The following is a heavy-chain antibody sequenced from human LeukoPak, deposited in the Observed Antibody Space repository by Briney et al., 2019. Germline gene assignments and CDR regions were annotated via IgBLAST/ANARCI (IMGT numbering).Heavy chain of an antibody. J-gene: IGHJ4*02. Sequence: PGGSLRLSCAASGFIVSSNYMSWVRQAPREGLEWVSAISGSGGSTYYADSVKGRFTISRDNSKNTLYLQMNRLRAEDTAVYYCAKDLGGYCSGGSCYDFDYWGQGTLVTVSS. CDR3: AKDLGGYCSGGSCYDFDY. CDR1: GFIVSSNY. V-gene: IGHV3-23*01. D-gene: IGHD2-15*01. CDR2: ISGSGGST.